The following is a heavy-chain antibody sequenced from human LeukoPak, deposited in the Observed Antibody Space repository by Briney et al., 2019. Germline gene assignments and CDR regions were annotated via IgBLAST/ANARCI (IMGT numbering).Heavy chain of an antibody. D-gene: IGHD2-15*01. CDR3: ARESGRYCSGGSCYLDY. V-gene: IGHV6-1*01. J-gene: IGHJ4*02. CDR1: GDSVSSNSAA. Sequence: SQTLSLTRAISGDSVSSNSAAWNWIRQSPSRGLEWLGRTYYRSKWYNDYAVSVKSRITINPDTSKNQFSLQLNSVTAADTAVYYCARESGRYCSGGSCYLDYWGQGTLVTVSS. CDR2: TYYRSKWYN.